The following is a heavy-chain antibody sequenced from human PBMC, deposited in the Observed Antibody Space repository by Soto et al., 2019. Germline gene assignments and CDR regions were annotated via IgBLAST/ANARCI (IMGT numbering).Heavy chain of an antibody. Sequence: EVQLVESGGGLVQPGGSLRLSCAASGFTFSLYNINWVRQAPGKGLEWVSYISSSSSPIYYAASVKGRFTISRDNDKNSLYLQMNSLIDEDTAVYYCARGKYYFDYWGQVTLVTVSS. CDR1: GFTFSLYN. J-gene: IGHJ4*02. CDR2: ISSSSSPI. CDR3: ARGKYYFDY. V-gene: IGHV3-48*02.